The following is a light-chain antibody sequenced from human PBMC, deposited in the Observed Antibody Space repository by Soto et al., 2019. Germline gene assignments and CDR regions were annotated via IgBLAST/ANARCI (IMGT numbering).Light chain of an antibody. Sequence: QPVLTQSASVSGSPGQSITISCTGTSSDVGSYNHVSWYQQHPGEVPKLIIFNVNDRPSGVSNRFSGSKSGNTASLTISGLQAEDEADYYCSSFTSSTTYVFGTGTKLTVL. J-gene: IGLJ1*01. CDR2: NVN. V-gene: IGLV2-14*01. CDR1: SSDVGSYNH. CDR3: SSFTSSTTYV.